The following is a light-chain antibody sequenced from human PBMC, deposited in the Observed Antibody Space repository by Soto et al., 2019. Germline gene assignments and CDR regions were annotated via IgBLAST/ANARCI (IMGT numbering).Light chain of an antibody. V-gene: IGKV3-20*01. J-gene: IGKJ2*01. CDR3: QQYGTSPLMYT. Sequence: EVVLTQSPGTLSLSPGERATLSCRASQSVTSNYLAWYQQRPGQAPRLLIYGASIRATGVPDRFSGSGSGTDFTLTITRLEPEDFAVYHCQQYGTSPLMYTFGQGTKLDIK. CDR2: GAS. CDR1: QSVTSNY.